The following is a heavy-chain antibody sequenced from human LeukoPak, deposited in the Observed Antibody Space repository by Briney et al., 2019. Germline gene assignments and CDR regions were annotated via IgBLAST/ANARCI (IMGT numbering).Heavy chain of an antibody. J-gene: IGHJ4*02. CDR2: IRYDAINA. V-gene: IGHV3-30*02. CDR3: ARDGGGVATGQFDY. Sequence: PGGSLRLSCAASGFTFSVYGMHWVRQAPGKGLEWVAFIRYDAINAFYADSVKGRFTISRDNSKNTLFLHMHSLRPEDTAVYYCARDGGGVATGQFDYWGQGTLLSVSS. CDR1: GFTFSVYG. D-gene: IGHD5-12*01.